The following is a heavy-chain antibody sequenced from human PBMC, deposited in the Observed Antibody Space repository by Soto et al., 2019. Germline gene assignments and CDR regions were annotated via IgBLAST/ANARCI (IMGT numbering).Heavy chain of an antibody. V-gene: IGHV4-34*01. CDR1: GGSFSGHY. Sequence: PEALSLPCAVYGGSFSGHYSSWIRQPPGKGLEWIGEINHSGSTDCNPSLKSRLTLSLDTSKNQFSLKVASVTTADTAVYFCARGKPSGYRFGPRNFFYYGLDVWGPGTTVTVSS. CDR2: INHSGST. J-gene: IGHJ6*02. CDR3: ARGKPSGYRFGPRNFFYYGLDV. D-gene: IGHD5-18*01.